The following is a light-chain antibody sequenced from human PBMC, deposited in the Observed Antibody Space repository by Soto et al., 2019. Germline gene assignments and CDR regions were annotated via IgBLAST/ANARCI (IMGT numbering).Light chain of an antibody. Sequence: DIQMTQSPSTLSASVGDRVTISCRASQTISNWLAWYQQKPGKAPKLLIYDASSLESGVPSRFSGSGSGTEFTLTISSLQPEDFALYYFQTYNSFWTFGQGTKVEIK. CDR2: DAS. CDR1: QTISNW. J-gene: IGKJ1*01. V-gene: IGKV1-5*01. CDR3: QTYNSFWT.